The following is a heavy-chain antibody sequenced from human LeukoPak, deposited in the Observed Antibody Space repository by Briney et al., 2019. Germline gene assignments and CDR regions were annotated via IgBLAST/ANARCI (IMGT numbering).Heavy chain of an antibody. V-gene: IGHV1-58*02. CDR3: AAVGYRLQYYFDY. Sequence: GTSVKVSFKASGFPFTSSAMQWVRQARGQRLEWIGWIVVGSGNTNYPQKFQERVTITRDMSTSTAYMELSSLRSEDTAVYYCAAVGYRLQYYFDYWGQGTLVTVSS. CDR2: IVVGSGNT. D-gene: IGHD4-11*01. J-gene: IGHJ4*02. CDR1: GFPFTSSA.